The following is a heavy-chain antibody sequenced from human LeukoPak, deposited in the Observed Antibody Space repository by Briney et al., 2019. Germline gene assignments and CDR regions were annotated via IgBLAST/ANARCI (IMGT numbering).Heavy chain of an antibody. V-gene: IGHV3-23*05. Sequence: GGSLRLSCAASGFSFSRFGMSWVRQAPGKGPQWVSRIDSSGDNTYYTDSVKGRFTISRDNSANTLSLQMNSLGVEDTAIYYCARRRGSASGPEDYWGQGTLVTVSS. CDR1: GFSFSRFG. CDR2: IDSSGDNT. D-gene: IGHD3-10*01. J-gene: IGHJ4*02. CDR3: ARRRGSASGPEDY.